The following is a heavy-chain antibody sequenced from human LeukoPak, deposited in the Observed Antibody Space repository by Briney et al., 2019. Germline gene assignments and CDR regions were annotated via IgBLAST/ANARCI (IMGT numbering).Heavy chain of an antibody. Sequence: PGGSLRLSCAASGFTFSSYAMHWVRQAPGKGLEWVAVISYDGSNKYYADSVKGRFTISRDNSKNTLYLQMNSLRAVDTAVYYCARDFLLAYYFDYWGQGTLVTVSS. J-gene: IGHJ4*02. D-gene: IGHD3-3*02. CDR2: ISYDGSNK. CDR3: ARDFLLAYYFDY. V-gene: IGHV3-30-3*01. CDR1: GFTFSSYA.